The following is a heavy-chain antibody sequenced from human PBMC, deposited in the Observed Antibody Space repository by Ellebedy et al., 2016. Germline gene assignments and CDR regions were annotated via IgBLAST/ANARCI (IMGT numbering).Heavy chain of an antibody. CDR2: IYPGDSES. CDR3: ARAGSYGAFDS. V-gene: IGHV5-51*01. D-gene: IGHD1-26*01. CDR1: GYSFTSYW. J-gene: IGHJ4*02. Sequence: ASVKVSCKGSGYSFTSYWIGWVRQPPGKGLEWMGIIYPGDSESRYRPSFQGQVTISADKSISTAYLQWSSLKASDTAMYYCARAGSYGAFDSWGQGTLVTVSS.